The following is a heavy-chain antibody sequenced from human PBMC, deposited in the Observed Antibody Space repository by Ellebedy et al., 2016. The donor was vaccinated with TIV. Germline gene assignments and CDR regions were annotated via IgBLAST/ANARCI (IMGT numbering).Heavy chain of an antibody. D-gene: IGHD3-16*01. V-gene: IGHV3-53*01. Sequence: GESLKISCAVSGLTVSSNYMGWVRQAPGKGLEWLSVIYSSGDTYYADSVKGRFTISRDNAKRSLFLQMTSLRVDDTAVYYCVTWGQSYGRWGQGSLVTISS. CDR1: GLTVSSNY. CDR3: VTWGQSYGR. J-gene: IGHJ4*02. CDR2: IYSSGDT.